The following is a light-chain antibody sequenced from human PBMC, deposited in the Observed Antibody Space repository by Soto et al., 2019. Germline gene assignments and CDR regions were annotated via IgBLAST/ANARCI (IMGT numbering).Light chain of an antibody. CDR1: SSDVGGYNY. CDR3: CSYAGSSLYV. CDR2: DVS. Sequence: QSALTQPRSVSGSPGQSVTISCTGTSSDVGGYNYVSWYQQHPGKAPKLMIYDVSKRPSGVPDRFSGSKSGNTASLTISGLQAEDEADYYCCSYAGSSLYVFATGTKVTVL. J-gene: IGLJ1*01. V-gene: IGLV2-11*01.